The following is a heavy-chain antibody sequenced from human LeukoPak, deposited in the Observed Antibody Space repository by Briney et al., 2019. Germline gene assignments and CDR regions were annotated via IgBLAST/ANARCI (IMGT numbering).Heavy chain of an antibody. Sequence: GGPLRLSCAASGFTFSNYWMSWVRQAPGKGLEWVANINEDGSAKYYVDSVKGRFTISRDNAKNSLFLQMNSLRAEDTAVYYCARDVYDSGRGAFDILGQGTMVTVSS. J-gene: IGHJ3*02. D-gene: IGHD3-10*01. CDR2: INEDGSAK. CDR1: GFTFSNYW. V-gene: IGHV3-7*01. CDR3: ARDVYDSGRGAFDI.